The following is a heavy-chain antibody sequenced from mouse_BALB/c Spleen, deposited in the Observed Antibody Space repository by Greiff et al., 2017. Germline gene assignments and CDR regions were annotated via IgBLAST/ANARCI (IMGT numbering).Heavy chain of an antibody. V-gene: IGHV1S29*02. D-gene: IGHD2-14*01. J-gene: IGHJ4*01. Sequence: SGPELVKPGASVKISCKASGYTFTDYNMHWVKQSHGKSLEWIGYIYPYNGGTGYNQKFKSKATLTVDNSSSTAYMELRSLTSEDSAVYYCARENRYYAMDYWGQGTSVTVSS. CDR1: GYTFTDYN. CDR2: IYPYNGGT. CDR3: ARENRYYAMDY.